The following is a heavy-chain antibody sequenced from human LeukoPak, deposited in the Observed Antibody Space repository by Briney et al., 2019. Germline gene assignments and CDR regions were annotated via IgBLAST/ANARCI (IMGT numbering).Heavy chain of an antibody. CDR2: ISGSGGST. D-gene: IGHD3-16*02. V-gene: IGHV3-23*01. Sequence: PGGSLRLSCAASGFTFSSYAMSWVRQAPGKGLEWVSAISGSGGSTYYADSVKGRFTISRDNSKNTLYLQMHSLRAEDTAVYYCAKMTLRLGELSLSGFYYWGQGTLVTVSS. J-gene: IGHJ4*02. CDR3: AKMTLRLGELSLSGFYY. CDR1: GFTFSSYA.